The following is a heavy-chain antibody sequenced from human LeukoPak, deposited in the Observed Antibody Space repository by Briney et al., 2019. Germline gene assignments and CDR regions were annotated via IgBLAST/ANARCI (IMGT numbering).Heavy chain of an antibody. CDR2: MYGDGSTI. CDR3: VGGTSYWYGVDY. D-gene: IGHD1-26*01. J-gene: IGHJ4*02. Sequence: GGSLTLFCTASGFTFSDSWMHWVPHAPGEGLVCVSYMYGDGSTISHADSVKGRLTMSRDNAKNTLLLEMNSLREEETAFYCCVGGTSYWYGVDYWGRGTLVTVSS. V-gene: IGHV3-74*01. CDR1: GFTFSDSW.